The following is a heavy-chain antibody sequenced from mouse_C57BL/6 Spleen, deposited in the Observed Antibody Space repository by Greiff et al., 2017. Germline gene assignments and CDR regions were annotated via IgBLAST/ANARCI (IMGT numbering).Heavy chain of an antibody. CDR3: ARSIITTVVEDYAMDY. Sequence: EVKLQESGGGLVQPGGSLSLSCAASGFTFTDYYMSWVRQPPGKALEWLGFIRNKANGYTTEYSASVKGRFTISRDNSQSILYLQMNALGAEDSATYYCARSIITTVVEDYAMDYWGQGTSVTVAS. D-gene: IGHD1-1*01. J-gene: IGHJ4*01. CDR1: GFTFTDYY. CDR2: IRNKANGYTT. V-gene: IGHV7-3*01.